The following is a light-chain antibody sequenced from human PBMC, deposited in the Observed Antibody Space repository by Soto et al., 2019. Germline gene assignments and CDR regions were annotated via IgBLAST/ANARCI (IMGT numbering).Light chain of an antibody. CDR3: TSYAGSNNVLV. Sequence: QSVLTQPPSASGSPGQSVTISCTGTSSDVGYYNYVSWYQQHPGKAPKLMIYDVNKRPSGVPDRFSGSKSGNTASLTVSGLQAEDEANYYCTSYAGSNNVLVFGGGTKLTVL. CDR1: SSDVGYYNY. V-gene: IGLV2-8*01. CDR2: DVN. J-gene: IGLJ2*01.